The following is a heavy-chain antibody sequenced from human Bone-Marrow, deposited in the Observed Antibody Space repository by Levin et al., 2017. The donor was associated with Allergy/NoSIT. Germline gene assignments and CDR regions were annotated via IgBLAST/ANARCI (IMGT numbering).Heavy chain of an antibody. D-gene: IGHD3-22*01. J-gene: IGHJ4*02. CDR2: IWSDGSFE. CDR3: ARPYYDSTGYSLDY. V-gene: IGHV3-33*01. Sequence: GGSLRLSCAASGFTFSSYAMHWVRQAPGKGLEWVAEIWSDGSFEYFADSVKGRFTISRDNSKNTLYLQMNTLRAEDTAVYYCARPYYDSTGYSLDYWGQGTLVTVSS. CDR1: GFTFSSYA.